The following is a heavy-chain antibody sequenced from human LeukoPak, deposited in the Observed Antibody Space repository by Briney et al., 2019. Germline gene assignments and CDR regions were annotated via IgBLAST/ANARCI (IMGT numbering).Heavy chain of an antibody. V-gene: IGHV4-39*01. CDR3: ARMVVDLNFDY. Sequence: SETLSLTCTVSGGSISSSCYYWGWIRQPPGKGLEWIGSIYYSGSTYYNPSLKSRVTISVDTSKNQFSLKLSSVTAADTAVYYCARMVVDLNFDYWGQGTLVTVSS. J-gene: IGHJ4*02. CDR2: IYYSGST. D-gene: IGHD2-15*01. CDR1: GGSISSSCYY.